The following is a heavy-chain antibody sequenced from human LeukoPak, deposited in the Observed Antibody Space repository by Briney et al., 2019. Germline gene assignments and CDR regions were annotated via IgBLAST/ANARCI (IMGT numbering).Heavy chain of an antibody. V-gene: IGHV4-39*07. D-gene: IGHD3-22*01. CDR2: MYSSGST. CDR3: ARVSSGYYYALGYFDY. J-gene: IGHJ4*02. Sequence: SETLSLTCTVSGGSISITSYYWGWIRQPPGKGLEWIGRMYSSGSTYYNPSLKSRVTISVDTSKNQFSLKLSSVTAADTAVYYCARVSSGYYYALGYFDYWGQGTLVTVSS. CDR1: GGSISITSYY.